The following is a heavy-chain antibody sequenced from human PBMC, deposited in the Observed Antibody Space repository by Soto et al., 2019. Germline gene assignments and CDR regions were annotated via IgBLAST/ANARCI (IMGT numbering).Heavy chain of an antibody. D-gene: IGHD6-13*01. CDR3: AREVSAAGTAQGYYYYYYMDV. Sequence: ASVKVSCKASGYTFTSYGISWVRQAPGQGLEWMGWISAYNGNTNYAQKLQGRVTMTTDTSTSTAYMELRSLRSDDTAVYYCAREVSAAGTAQGYYYYYYMDVWRKGTTVTVSS. CDR1: GYTFTSYG. CDR2: ISAYNGNT. V-gene: IGHV1-18*01. J-gene: IGHJ6*03.